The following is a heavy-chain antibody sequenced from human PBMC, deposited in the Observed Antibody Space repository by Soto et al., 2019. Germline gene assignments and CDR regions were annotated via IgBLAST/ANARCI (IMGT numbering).Heavy chain of an antibody. CDR3: AKDRNPNVLRFLEWLLPFDY. Sequence: EVQLLESGGGLVQPGGSLRLSCAASGFTFSSYAMSWVRQAPGKGLEWVSAISGSGGSTYYAASVKGRFTISRDNSKNTLYLQMNSLRAEDTAVYYCAKDRNPNVLRFLEWLLPFDYWGQGTLVTVSS. V-gene: IGHV3-23*01. D-gene: IGHD3-3*01. CDR2: ISGSGGST. J-gene: IGHJ4*02. CDR1: GFTFSSYA.